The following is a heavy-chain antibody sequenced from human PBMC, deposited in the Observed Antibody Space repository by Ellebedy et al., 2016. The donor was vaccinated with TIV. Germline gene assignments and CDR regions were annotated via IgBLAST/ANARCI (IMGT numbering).Heavy chain of an antibody. CDR2: IYYSGST. V-gene: IGHV4-39*01. CDR3: VSTNSGWFGMEFYFES. J-gene: IGHJ4*02. CDR1: GGSMRSVSHH. Sequence: SETLSLXCTVSGGSMRSVSHHWGWNRQPPGKGLEWIGSIYYSGSTSYNPSLQSRVTISVDTSKNQFSLTLSSLTAADTAVYYCVSTNSGWFGMEFYFESWGQGVLVTVSS. D-gene: IGHD6-19*01.